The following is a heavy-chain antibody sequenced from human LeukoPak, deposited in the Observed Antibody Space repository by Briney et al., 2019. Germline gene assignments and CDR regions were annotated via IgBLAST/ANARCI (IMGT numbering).Heavy chain of an antibody. J-gene: IGHJ5*02. Sequence: ASVKVSCKASGYTFTSYGISWVRQAPGQGLEWMGWISAYNGNTNYAQKLQGRVTMTTDTSTSTAYMELRSLRSDDTAVYYCARGMVVAVSRRWFDPWGQGTLVTVSS. CDR3: ARGMVVAVSRRWFDP. D-gene: IGHD2-15*01. CDR2: ISAYNGNT. V-gene: IGHV1-18*01. CDR1: GYTFTSYG.